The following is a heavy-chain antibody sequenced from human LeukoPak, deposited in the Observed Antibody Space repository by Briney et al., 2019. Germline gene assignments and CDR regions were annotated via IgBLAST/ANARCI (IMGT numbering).Heavy chain of an antibody. D-gene: IGHD3-3*02. J-gene: IGHJ5*02. V-gene: IGHV3-30*09. CDR3: ARDRLAETENNWFAP. Sequence: GRSLRLSCAASGFTFSSYAMHWVRQAPGKGLEWVTVISYDGTNKYYADSVKGRFAISRDNSKNTLYLQMNSLRVEDTAVYYCARDRLAETENNWFAPGAKEPLVPVSS. CDR2: ISYDGTNK. CDR1: GFTFSSYA.